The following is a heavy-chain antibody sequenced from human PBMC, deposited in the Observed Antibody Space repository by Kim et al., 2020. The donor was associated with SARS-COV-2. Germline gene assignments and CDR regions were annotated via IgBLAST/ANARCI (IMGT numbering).Heavy chain of an antibody. CDR3: ASRYSGSPHAFDI. D-gene: IGHD1-26*01. J-gene: IGHJ3*02. Sequence: FQGQVTISADKSISTAYLQWSSLKASDTAMYYCASRYSGSPHAFDIWGQGTMVTVSS. V-gene: IGHV5-51*01.